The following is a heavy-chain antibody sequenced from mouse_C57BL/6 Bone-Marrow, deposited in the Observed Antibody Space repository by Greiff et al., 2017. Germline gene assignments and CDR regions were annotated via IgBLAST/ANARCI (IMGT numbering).Heavy chain of an antibody. J-gene: IGHJ4*01. Sequence: VKLQQPGAELVKPGASVKLSCKASGYTFTSYWMQWVKQRPGQGLEWIGEIDPSGSYTNYNQKFKGKATLTVDTSSSTAYMQLSSLTSEDSAVYYCEIWYPMDYWGQGTSVTVSS. CDR3: EIWYPMDY. CDR1: GYTFTSYW. D-gene: IGHD1-1*02. CDR2: IDPSGSYT. V-gene: IGHV1-50*01.